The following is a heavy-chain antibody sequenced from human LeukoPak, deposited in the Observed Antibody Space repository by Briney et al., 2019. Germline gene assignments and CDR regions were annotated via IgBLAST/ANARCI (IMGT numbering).Heavy chain of an antibody. J-gene: IGHJ4*02. Sequence: SETLSLTCAVYGGSFSGYYWSWIRQPPGKGLEWIGEINHSGSTNYNPSLKSRVTISVGTSKNQFSLKLSSVTAADTAVYYCARSYDYVWGSYRSLGYWGQGTLVTVSS. CDR1: GGSFSGYY. CDR2: INHSGST. V-gene: IGHV4-34*01. CDR3: ARSYDYVWGSYRSLGY. D-gene: IGHD3-16*02.